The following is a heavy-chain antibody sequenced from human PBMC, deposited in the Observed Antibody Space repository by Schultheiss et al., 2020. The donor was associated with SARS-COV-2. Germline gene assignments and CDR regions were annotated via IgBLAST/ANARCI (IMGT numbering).Heavy chain of an antibody. CDR1: GDSVSSNSAT. CDR3: ARNRPATAHYYYYGMDV. Sequence: SETLSLTCAISGDSVSSNSATWNWIRQSPSRGLEWLGRTYYRSKWYNDYPPSMESRITVNPDTSKNQLSLQLNSVTPEDTAVYYCARNRPATAHYYYYGMDVWGQGTTVTVSS. D-gene: IGHD2-21*02. J-gene: IGHJ6*02. CDR2: TYYRSKWYN. V-gene: IGHV6-1*01.